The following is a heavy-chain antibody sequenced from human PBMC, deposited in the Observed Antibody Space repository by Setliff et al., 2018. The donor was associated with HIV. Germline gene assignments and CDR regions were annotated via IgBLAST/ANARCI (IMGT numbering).Heavy chain of an antibody. CDR3: AKCGYSYGQDEDYFDY. J-gene: IGHJ4*02. D-gene: IGHD5-18*01. CDR1: EFTFSSYS. CDR2: ILYDGSNK. V-gene: IGHV3-30*07. Sequence: GGSLRLSCAASEFTFSSYSMHWVRQAPGKGLEWVALILYDGSNKYYADSVKGRFTISRDNAKNTLYLQMNSLRAEDTAVYYCAKCGYSYGQDEDYFDYWGQGTLVTVSS.